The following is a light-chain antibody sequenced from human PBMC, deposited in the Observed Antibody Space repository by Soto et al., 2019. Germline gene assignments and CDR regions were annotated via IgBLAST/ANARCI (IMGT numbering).Light chain of an antibody. CDR2: SAS. CDR3: QQYNTYAT. V-gene: IGKV3-15*01. CDR1: QSVSSN. Sequence: ERVMTQSPATLSVSPGERATLSCRASQSVSSNLAWYQQKPGQAPRLLIHSASTRATGVPSRFSGSGSGTEFNLTIRNLQPEDFVTYYCQQYNTYATFGQGTKVDIK. J-gene: IGKJ1*01.